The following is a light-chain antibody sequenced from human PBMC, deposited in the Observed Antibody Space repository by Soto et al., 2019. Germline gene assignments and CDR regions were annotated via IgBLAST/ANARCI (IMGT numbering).Light chain of an antibody. Sequence: QSVLTQPPSASGTPGQRVTISCSGSSSNIGSNTVNWYQQLPGTAPKLLISTNNQRPSGVPDRFSGSKSGTSASLAISWPQSEYEADYYCAAWDDSLSVVFGGGTKLTVL. CDR3: AAWDDSLSVV. CDR2: TNN. J-gene: IGLJ2*01. V-gene: IGLV1-44*01. CDR1: SSNIGSNT.